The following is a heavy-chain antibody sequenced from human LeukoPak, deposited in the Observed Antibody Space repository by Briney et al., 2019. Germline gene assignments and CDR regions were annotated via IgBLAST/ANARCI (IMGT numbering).Heavy chain of an antibody. CDR1: GFTFSTYS. J-gene: IGHJ4*02. CDR3: ARDVERWLQTPIDY. Sequence: GGSLRLSCAASGFTFSTYSVNWVRQAPGKGLEWVSSISSSSSYIYYADSVKGRFTISRDNAKNSLYLQMNSLRAEDTAVYYCARDVERWLQTPIDYWGQGTLVTVSS. V-gene: IGHV3-21*01. CDR2: ISSSSSYI. D-gene: IGHD5-24*01.